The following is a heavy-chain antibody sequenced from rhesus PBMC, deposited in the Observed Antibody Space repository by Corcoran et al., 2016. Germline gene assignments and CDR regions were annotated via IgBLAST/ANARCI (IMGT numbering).Heavy chain of an antibody. Sequence: QVQLQESGPGLVKPSETLSLTCAVSGAPIRSYWWTCLRPPLGKGLEVSGEINGNSGTTNYNPTLKSRVTISKDASRNQFSLKLSSVTVADTAVYYCVRPDAFFGGGQGVLVTVSS. J-gene: IGHJ4*01. CDR3: VRPDAFFG. CDR1: GAPIRSYW. D-gene: IGHD2-39*01. CDR2: INGNSGTT. V-gene: IGHV4-80*01.